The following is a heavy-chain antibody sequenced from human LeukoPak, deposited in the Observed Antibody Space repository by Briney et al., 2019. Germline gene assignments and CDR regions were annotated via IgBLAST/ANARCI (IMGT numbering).Heavy chain of an antibody. Sequence: ASVKVSCKASGYTFTSYAMHWVRQAPGQRLEWMGWINAGNGNTKYSQKFQGRVTITRDTSASTAYMELSSLRSEDTAVYYCARDLGVTIFGVVRGYMDVWGKGTTVTVSS. CDR2: INAGNGNT. J-gene: IGHJ6*03. CDR3: ARDLGVTIFGVVRGYMDV. V-gene: IGHV1-3*01. D-gene: IGHD3-3*01. CDR1: GYTFTSYA.